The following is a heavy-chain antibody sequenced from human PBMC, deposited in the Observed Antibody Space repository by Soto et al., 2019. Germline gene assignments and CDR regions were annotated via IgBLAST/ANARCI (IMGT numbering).Heavy chain of an antibody. CDR3: ARDRVATLPYYYGMDV. J-gene: IGHJ6*02. D-gene: IGHD5-12*01. Sequence: QVQLVQSGAEVKKPGSSVKVSCKASGGTFSSYTISWVRQAPGQGLEWMGRIIPILGIANYAQKFQGRVTITADKSTSTAYMELSSLRSEDTAVYYCARDRVATLPYYYGMDVWGQGTTVTVSS. CDR1: GGTFSSYT. V-gene: IGHV1-69*08. CDR2: IIPILGIA.